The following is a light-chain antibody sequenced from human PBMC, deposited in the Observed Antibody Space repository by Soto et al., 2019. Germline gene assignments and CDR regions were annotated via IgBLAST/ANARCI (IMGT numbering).Light chain of an antibody. CDR1: SSDVGSYDR. CDR3: TSDTSSSTVV. Sequence: QSVLTHPPSVSGSPGQSVTISCTGTSSDVGSYDRVSWYQQPPGTAPKLMIYDVSNRPSGVPDRFSGSKSGNTASLTISGLQAEDEAAYYCTSDTSSSTVVFGGGTKLTVL. V-gene: IGLV2-18*02. CDR2: DVS. J-gene: IGLJ2*01.